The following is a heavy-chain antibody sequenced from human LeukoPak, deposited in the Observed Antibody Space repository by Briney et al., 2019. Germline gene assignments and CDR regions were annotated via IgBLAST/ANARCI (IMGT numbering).Heavy chain of an antibody. CDR1: GGSISSYY. CDR2: IYTSGST. Sequence: PSETLSLTCTVSGGSISSYYWSWIRQPAGKGLEWIGRIYTSGSTNYNPSLKSRVTTSVDTSKNQFSLKLSSVTAADTAVYYCAREDSSGWYGYYFDYWGQGTLVTVSS. V-gene: IGHV4-4*07. J-gene: IGHJ4*02. D-gene: IGHD6-19*01. CDR3: AREDSSGWYGYYFDY.